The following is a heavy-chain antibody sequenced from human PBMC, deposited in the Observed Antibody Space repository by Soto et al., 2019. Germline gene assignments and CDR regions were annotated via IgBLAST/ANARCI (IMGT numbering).Heavy chain of an antibody. CDR3: ADEGRHPYY. Sequence: EVQLLESGGDLVQPGGSLRLSCAASGFSFRSYAMGWVRQAPGKGLNWVSSISAGCDGTYYADSVKGRFTISRDNSKKPVYLQMTSLRADDTDVYYCADEGRHPYYWGPVTLVTVSS. CDR1: GFSFRSYA. J-gene: IGHJ4*02. V-gene: IGHV3-23*01. CDR2: ISAGCDGT.